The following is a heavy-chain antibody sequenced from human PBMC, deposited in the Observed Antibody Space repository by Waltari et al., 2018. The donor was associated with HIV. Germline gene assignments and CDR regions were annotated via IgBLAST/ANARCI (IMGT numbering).Heavy chain of an antibody. CDR2: INSDGSSR. V-gene: IGHV3-74*01. J-gene: IGHJ4*02. CDR3: ATSRTFDY. CDR1: GFTFSSYW. Sequence: EVQLVESGGGLVQPGGSLRLSCAASGFTFSSYWMHWVRQVPGKGLICVSRINSDGSSRSYADSVKGRFTISRDNAKNTRYLQMNSLRAEDTAVYYCATSRTFDYWGQGTLFTVSS.